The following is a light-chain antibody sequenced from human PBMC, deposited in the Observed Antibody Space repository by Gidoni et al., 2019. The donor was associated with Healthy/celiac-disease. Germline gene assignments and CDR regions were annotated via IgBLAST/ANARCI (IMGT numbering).Light chain of an antibody. Sequence: VLTQSPATLSFSPGERAPLSCRSRQSLSSYLTWYQHKPGQAPRLLIYDTSHRATGIPARFSGSGSGKDFTLTISSLEPEDVAVYYCQQRSNWLTFGGGTKVEIK. J-gene: IGKJ4*01. CDR1: QSLSSY. V-gene: IGKV3-11*01. CDR2: DTS. CDR3: QQRSNWLT.